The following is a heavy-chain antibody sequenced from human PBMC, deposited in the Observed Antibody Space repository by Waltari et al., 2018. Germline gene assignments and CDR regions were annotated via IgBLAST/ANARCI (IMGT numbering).Heavy chain of an antibody. D-gene: IGHD6-19*01. Sequence: EVQLVESGGGLVQPGGSLRLYCAASGFTFSSYWMSWRRQAPGKGLGWGANIKQDGSAKDYVESGKCRFTISRDNAKNSLYLQMNSLRAEDTAVYYCARLDARLEYFDLWGRGTLVTVSS. CDR3: ARLDARLEYFDL. CDR2: IKQDGSAK. V-gene: IGHV3-7*01. J-gene: IGHJ2*01. CDR1: GFTFSSYW.